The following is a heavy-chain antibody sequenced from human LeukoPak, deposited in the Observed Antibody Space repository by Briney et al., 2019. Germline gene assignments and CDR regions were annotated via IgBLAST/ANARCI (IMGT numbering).Heavy chain of an antibody. J-gene: IGHJ4*02. D-gene: IGHD3-22*01. CDR2: TFYTSKWNN. Sequence: SQTLSLTCAISGDSVSSNSASWNWFRQSPSRGLERLGSTFYTSKWNNDYAVSVKSRITINPDTSKNHFSLQLNSVTPEDTAVYYCARRRYYDYTGFFDYWGQGTLVTVSS. V-gene: IGHV6-1*01. CDR3: ARRRYYDYTGFFDY. CDR1: GDSVSSNSAS.